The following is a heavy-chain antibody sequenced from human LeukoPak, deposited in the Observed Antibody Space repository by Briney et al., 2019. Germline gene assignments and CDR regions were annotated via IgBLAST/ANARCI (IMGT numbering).Heavy chain of an antibody. D-gene: IGHD1-26*01. CDR2: IRDKSNDYTT. J-gene: IGHJ4*02. V-gene: IGHV3-72*01. CDR3: ARRGPDRALDY. Sequence: GGSLRLSCGGSGFSFSDYPMDWVRQAPGKGPEWVARIRDKSNDYTTEYAASVRNRFIISRDDSKNSLYFQLNSLKSEDTAVYYCARRGPDRALDYWGQGTMVTTSS. CDR1: GFSFSDYP.